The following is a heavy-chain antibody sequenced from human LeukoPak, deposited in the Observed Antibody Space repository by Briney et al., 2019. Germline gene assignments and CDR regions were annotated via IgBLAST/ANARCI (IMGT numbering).Heavy chain of an antibody. CDR1: GGSISNYY. Sequence: SETLSLTCTVSGGSISNYYWSWIRQPPGKGLEWIGYIYYSGSTNYNPSLKSRVTMSVDTSKNQFSLKLSSVTAADTAVYYCAREEDQQLILYWGQGNLVTVSS. CDR2: IYYSGST. J-gene: IGHJ4*02. V-gene: IGHV4-59*12. CDR3: AREEDQQLILY. D-gene: IGHD6-13*01.